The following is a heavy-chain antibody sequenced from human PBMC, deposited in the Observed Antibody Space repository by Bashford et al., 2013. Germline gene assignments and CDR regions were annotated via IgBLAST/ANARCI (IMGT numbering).Heavy chain of an antibody. J-gene: IGHJ6*02. CDR2: INPSGGST. CDR3: ARDVPTYYDILTGYYFGGPYYYYYGMDV. Sequence: ASVKVSCKASGYTFTSYYMHWVRQAPGQGLEWMGIINPSGGSTSYAQKFQGRVTMTRDTSTSTVYMELSSLRSEDTAVYYCARDVPTYYDILTGYYFGGPYYYYYGMDVWGQGTTVTVSS. V-gene: IGHV1-46*01. D-gene: IGHD3-9*01. CDR1: GYTFTSYY.